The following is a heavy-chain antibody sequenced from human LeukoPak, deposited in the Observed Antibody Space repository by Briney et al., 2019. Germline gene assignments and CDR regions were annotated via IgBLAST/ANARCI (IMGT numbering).Heavy chain of an antibody. CDR3: AAYCSSTSCYAEVDY. J-gene: IGHJ4*02. Sequence: GGSLRPSCAASGFTFSNYAMSWVRQAPGKGLEWVSAISGSGGSTYYADSVKGRFTISRDNSKNTLYLQMNSLRAEDTAVYYCAAYCSSTSCYAEVDYWGQGTLVTVSS. D-gene: IGHD2-2*01. CDR1: GFTFSNYA. V-gene: IGHV3-23*01. CDR2: ISGSGGST.